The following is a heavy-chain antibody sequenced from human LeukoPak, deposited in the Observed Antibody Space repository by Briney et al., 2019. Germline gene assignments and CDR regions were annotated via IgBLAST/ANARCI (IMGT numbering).Heavy chain of an antibody. J-gene: IGHJ3*02. CDR3: ARTPYCSGGSCYSSAFDI. Sequence: ASVKVSCKASGYTFTGYYMHWVRQAPGQGLEWMGWISAYNGNTNYAQKLQGRVTMTTDTSTSTAYMELRSLRSDDTAVYHCARTPYCSGGSCYSSAFDIWGQGTMVIVSS. D-gene: IGHD2-15*01. CDR2: ISAYNGNT. V-gene: IGHV1-18*04. CDR1: GYTFTGYY.